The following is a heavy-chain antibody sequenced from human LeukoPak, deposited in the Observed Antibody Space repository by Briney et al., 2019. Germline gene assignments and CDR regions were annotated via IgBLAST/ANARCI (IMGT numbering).Heavy chain of an antibody. CDR3: ARGGTFGVDISDY. J-gene: IGHJ4*02. V-gene: IGHV3-21*01. Sequence: GGSLRLSCAASGFTFSSYSMNWVRQAPGKGLEWVSSISSSSSYIYYADSVKGRFTISRDNAKNSLYLQMSSLRAEDTAVYYCARGGTFGVDISDYWGQGTLVTVSS. D-gene: IGHD3-3*01. CDR2: ISSSSSYI. CDR1: GFTFSSYS.